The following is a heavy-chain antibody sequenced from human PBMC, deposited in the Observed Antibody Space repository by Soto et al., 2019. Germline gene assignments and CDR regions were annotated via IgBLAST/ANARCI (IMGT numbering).Heavy chain of an antibody. V-gene: IGHV3-9*01. J-gene: IGHJ4*02. CDR2: ISWNSASI. D-gene: IGHD2-21*02. CDR1: GFPFDDYA. CDR3: AKDKDRVTFSYYFDY. Sequence: EVQLVESGGGLVQPGRSLRLSCAASGFPFDDYAMHWVRQATGKGLEWVSGISWNSASIGYADSVKGRFTISRDNAKNSLYLQMNRLRAEDTALYYCAKDKDRVTFSYYFDYWGQATLVTVSS.